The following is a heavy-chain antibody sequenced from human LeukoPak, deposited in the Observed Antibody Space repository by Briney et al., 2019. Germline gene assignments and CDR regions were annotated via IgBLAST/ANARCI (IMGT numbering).Heavy chain of an antibody. J-gene: IGHJ5*02. Sequence: KPSETLSLTCAVYGGSFSGYYWSWIRQPPGKGLEWIGEINHSGSTNYNPSLKSRVTISVDTSKNQFSLKLSSVTAADTAVYYCARPLPMVRGGWFDPWGQGTLVTVSS. D-gene: IGHD3-10*01. CDR1: GGSFSGYY. CDR3: ARPLPMVRGGWFDP. V-gene: IGHV4-34*01. CDR2: INHSGST.